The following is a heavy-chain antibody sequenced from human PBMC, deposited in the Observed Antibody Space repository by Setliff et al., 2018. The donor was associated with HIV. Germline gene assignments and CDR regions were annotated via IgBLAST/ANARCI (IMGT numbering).Heavy chain of an antibody. V-gene: IGHV4-61*09. Sequence: SETLSLTCTVSGGSISSGSYYWSWIRQPAGKGLEWIGHIYTSGSTNYNPSLESRVTISVDTSKNQFSLKLSSVTAADTAVYYCARAHGFTNNYWGQGTLVTVSS. D-gene: IGHD3-3*01. CDR1: GGSISSGSYY. J-gene: IGHJ4*02. CDR3: ARAHGFTNNY. CDR2: IYTSGST.